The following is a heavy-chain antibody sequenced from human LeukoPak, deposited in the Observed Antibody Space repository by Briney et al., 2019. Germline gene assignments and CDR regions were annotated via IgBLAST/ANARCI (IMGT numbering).Heavy chain of an antibody. CDR3: ARNGYSSSWYRN. V-gene: IGHV3-53*01. J-gene: IGHJ4*02. Sequence: GGSLRLSCAASGFIVSSNYMSWVRQAPGKGLEWVSVIYSGGSTYYADSVKGRFTISRDNSKNTLYLQINSLRAEDTAVYYCARNGYSSSWYRNWGQGTLVTVSS. D-gene: IGHD6-13*01. CDR2: IYSGGST. CDR1: GFIVSSNY.